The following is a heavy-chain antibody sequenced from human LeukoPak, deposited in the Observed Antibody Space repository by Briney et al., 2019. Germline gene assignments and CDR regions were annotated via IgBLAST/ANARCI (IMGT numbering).Heavy chain of an antibody. Sequence: GGSLRLSCAASGFTFSSYSMNWVRQAPGKGLEWVSSISSSSSYIHYADSVKGRFTISRDNAKNSLYLQMNSLRAEDTAAYYCANPQEGYGSDYWGQGTLVTVSS. CDR1: GFTFSSYS. J-gene: IGHJ4*02. CDR2: ISSSSSYI. V-gene: IGHV3-21*01. D-gene: IGHD5-24*01. CDR3: ANPQEGYGSDY.